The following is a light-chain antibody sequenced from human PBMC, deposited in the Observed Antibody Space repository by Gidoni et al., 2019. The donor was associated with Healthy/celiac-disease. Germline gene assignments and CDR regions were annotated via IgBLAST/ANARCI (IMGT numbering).Light chain of an antibody. CDR3: QQSYSTLSLT. CDR2: AAS. CDR1: QSISSY. J-gene: IGKJ4*01. V-gene: IGKV1-39*01. Sequence: DIQMTQSPSSLSASVGDRVTITCRASQSISSYLNWYQQKPVKAPKLLIYAASSLQSGVPARFSGSVSGTDFTLTISSLQPEDFATYYCQQSYSTLSLTCGGGTKVEIK.